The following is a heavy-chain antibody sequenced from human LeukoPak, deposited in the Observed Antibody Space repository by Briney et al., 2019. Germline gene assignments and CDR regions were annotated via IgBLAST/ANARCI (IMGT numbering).Heavy chain of an antibody. CDR3: ARDWAGSGSLFDY. D-gene: IGHD1-26*01. Sequence: GGSLRLSCVVSGFTFSNYWMTWVRQAPGKGLEWVANIKEDGSDKYYLGSVKGRFSISRDNAKNSLYLQMNSLRAEDTAVYYCARDWAGSGSLFDYWGQGTLLTVSS. J-gene: IGHJ4*02. CDR1: GFTFSNYW. CDR2: IKEDGSDK. V-gene: IGHV3-7*01.